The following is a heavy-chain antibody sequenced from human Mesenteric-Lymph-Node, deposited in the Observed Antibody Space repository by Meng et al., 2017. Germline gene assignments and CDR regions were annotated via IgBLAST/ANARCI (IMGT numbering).Heavy chain of an antibody. D-gene: IGHD3-22*01. Sequence: AAAKVSCKASGYTFTSYYMHWVRQAPGQGLEWRGIINPSGGSTSYAQKFQGRVTMTRDTSTSTVYMELSSLRSEDTAVYYCARAGWDSSGFDYWGQGTLVTVSS. CDR2: INPSGGST. CDR1: GYTFTSYY. CDR3: ARAGWDSSGFDY. J-gene: IGHJ4*02. V-gene: IGHV1-46*01.